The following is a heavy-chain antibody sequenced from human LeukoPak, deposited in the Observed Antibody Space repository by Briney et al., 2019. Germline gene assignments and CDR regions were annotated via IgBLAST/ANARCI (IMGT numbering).Heavy chain of an antibody. V-gene: IGHV3-23*01. CDR2: LSGRGTTT. Sequence: GGSLRLSCAASGFTFSNFAVSWVRQAPGKGLEWVSTLSGRGTTTNYADSVKGRFTMSRDNSKNTLYLQMDSLRAEDTAIYYCAKDDDGDCSSPSCYRWFDPWGQGTRVTVSS. CDR3: AKDDDGDCSSPSCYRWFDP. D-gene: IGHD2-2*02. J-gene: IGHJ5*02. CDR1: GFTFSNFA.